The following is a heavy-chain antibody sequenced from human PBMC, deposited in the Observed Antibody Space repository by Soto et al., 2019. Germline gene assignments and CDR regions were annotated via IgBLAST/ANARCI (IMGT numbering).Heavy chain of an antibody. CDR1: GGTFSSYA. V-gene: IGHV1-69*01. Sequence: QVQLVQSGAEVKKPGSSVKVSCKASGGTFSSYAITWVRQAPGQGLEWMGGIIPIFGTANYAQKFQGRVTSTADESKSTGDMELSSLRSDDTAVYYCASPTINRNYYYYGMDVWGQGTTVTVSS. J-gene: IGHJ6*02. CDR3: ASPTINRNYYYYGMDV. CDR2: IIPIFGTA.